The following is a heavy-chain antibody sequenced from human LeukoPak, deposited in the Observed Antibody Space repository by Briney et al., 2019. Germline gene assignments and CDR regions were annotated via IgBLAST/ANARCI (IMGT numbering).Heavy chain of an antibody. V-gene: IGHV3-73*01. D-gene: IGHD5-18*01. CDR1: GFTFTGSA. CDR2: IRSKANSYAT. CDR3: SIGYSYGAWGYYYGMDV. J-gene: IGHJ6*02. Sequence: GGSLRLSCAASGFTFTGSAMHWVRQASGKGLEWVGRIRSKANSYATAYAASVKGRFTISRDDSKNTAYLQMNSLKTEDTAVYYCSIGYSYGAWGYYYGMDVWGQGTTVTVSS.